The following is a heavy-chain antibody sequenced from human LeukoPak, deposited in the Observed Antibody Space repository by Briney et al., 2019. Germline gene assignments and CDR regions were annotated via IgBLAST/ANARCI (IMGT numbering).Heavy chain of an antibody. J-gene: IGHJ5*02. D-gene: IGHD2-2*01. CDR2: IYTSGST. V-gene: IGHV4-61*02. CDR1: GGSISSGSYY. CDR3: AREYCSSTSCYINWFDP. Sequence: TLSLTCTVSGGSISSGSYYWSWIRQPAGKGLEWIGRIYTSGSTNYNPSLKSRVTISVDTSKNQFSLKLSSVTAADTAVYYCAREYCSSTSCYINWFDPWGQGTLVTVSS.